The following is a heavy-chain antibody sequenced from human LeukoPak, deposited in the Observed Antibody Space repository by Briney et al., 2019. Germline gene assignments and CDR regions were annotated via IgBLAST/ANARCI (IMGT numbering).Heavy chain of an antibody. Sequence: PGGSLRLSCAASGFTVSSNYMSWVRQAPGKGLEWVSVIYSGGSTYYADSVKGRFTISRDNSKNTLYLQMNSLRAEDTAVYYCAREVGDILTGYYVFYYWGQGTLVTVSS. D-gene: IGHD3-9*01. V-gene: IGHV3-53*01. CDR2: IYSGGST. CDR3: AREVGDILTGYYVFYY. J-gene: IGHJ4*02. CDR1: GFTVSSNY.